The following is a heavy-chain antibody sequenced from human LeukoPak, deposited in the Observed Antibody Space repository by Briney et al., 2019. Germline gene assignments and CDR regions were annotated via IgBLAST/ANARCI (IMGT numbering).Heavy chain of an antibody. V-gene: IGHV5-51*01. CDR1: GYSFTSYW. J-gene: IGHJ3*02. Sequence: GESLKISCKGSGYSFTSYWIGWVRQMPGKGLEWMGIIYPGDSDTRYSPSFQGQVTISADKSIGTAYLQWSSLKASDTAMYYCARLFNYDSSGPHNAFDIWGQGTMVTVSS. D-gene: IGHD3-22*01. CDR3: ARLFNYDSSGPHNAFDI. CDR2: IYPGDSDT.